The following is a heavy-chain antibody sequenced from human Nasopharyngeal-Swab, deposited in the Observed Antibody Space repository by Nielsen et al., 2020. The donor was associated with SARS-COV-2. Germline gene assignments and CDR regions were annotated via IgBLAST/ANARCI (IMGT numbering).Heavy chain of an antibody. J-gene: IGHJ4*02. Sequence: SETLSLTCAVSGGSISSSNWWSWVRQPPGKGLEWIGEIYHSGSTNYNPSLKSRVTISVDKSKNQFSLKLSSVTAADTAVYYCVLDEKLGVAVARDYWGQGTLVTVSS. D-gene: IGHD6-19*01. CDR2: IYHSGST. CDR1: GGSISSSNW. V-gene: IGHV4-4*02. CDR3: VLDEKLGVAVARDY.